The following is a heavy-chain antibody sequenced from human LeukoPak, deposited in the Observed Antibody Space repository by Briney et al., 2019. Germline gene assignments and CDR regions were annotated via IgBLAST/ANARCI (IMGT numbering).Heavy chain of an antibody. CDR1: GFTFSSYA. CDR2: ISGCGGST. J-gene: IGHJ6*03. D-gene: IGHD6-13*01. CDR3: AKDPIAAAPYYYYYMDV. V-gene: IGHV3-23*01. Sequence: GGSLRLSCAASGFTFSSYAMSWVRQAPGKGLEWVSAISGCGGSTYYADSVKGRFTISRDNSKNTLYLQMNSLRAEDTAVYYCAKDPIAAAPYYYYYMDVWGKGTTVTVSS.